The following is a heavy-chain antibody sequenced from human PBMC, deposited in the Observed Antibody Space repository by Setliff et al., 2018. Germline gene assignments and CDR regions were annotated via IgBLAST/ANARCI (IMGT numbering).Heavy chain of an antibody. J-gene: IGHJ5*02. CDR2: IYQNGIT. Sequence: SETLSLTCSVSGGSISSGGFYWSWIRQSAGRGLEWIGTIYQNGITYYNPSVKSRVTISVDKSKNQFSLSLRSVTPADTAVYYCATDGPVLNGDYISWGQGTLVTVSS. D-gene: IGHD3-10*01. CDR1: GGSISSGGFY. CDR3: ATDGPVLNGDYIS. V-gene: IGHV4-61*10.